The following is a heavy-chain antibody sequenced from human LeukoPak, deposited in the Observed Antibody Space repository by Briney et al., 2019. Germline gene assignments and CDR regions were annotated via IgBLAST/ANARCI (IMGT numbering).Heavy chain of an antibody. CDR1: RFAFSNYW. J-gene: IGHJ3*02. V-gene: IGHV3-74*01. CDR3: ARGGDCGGTTCYDDGFDI. Sequence: GGSPRLSCVASRFAFSNYWMHWVRQAPGKGLVWVSRINSGGNRTNYADSVKGRFAISRDNAKNTMYLQMNSLRAEDTAVYYCARGGDCGGTTCYDDGFDIWGQGTMVTVSS. CDR2: INSGGNRT. D-gene: IGHD2-2*01.